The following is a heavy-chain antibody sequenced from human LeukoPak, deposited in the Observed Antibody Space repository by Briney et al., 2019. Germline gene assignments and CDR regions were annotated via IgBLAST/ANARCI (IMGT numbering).Heavy chain of an antibody. CDR3: AKAETYGYGPLDY. Sequence: ARSLRLSCAASGFTFDDYAMHWVRQAPGKGLERVSGISWNSGSIGYADSVKGRFTISRDNAKNSMYLQMNSLRAEDTALYYCAKAETYGYGPLDYWGQGTLVTVSS. J-gene: IGHJ4*02. CDR1: GFTFDDYA. CDR2: ISWNSGSI. D-gene: IGHD5-18*01. V-gene: IGHV3-9*01.